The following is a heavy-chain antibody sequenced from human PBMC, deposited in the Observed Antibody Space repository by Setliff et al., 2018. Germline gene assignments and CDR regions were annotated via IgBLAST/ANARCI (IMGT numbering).Heavy chain of an antibody. CDR3: ARDTYIGDFWSGYYIQGRFDP. Sequence: ASLKVSCKASGYTFTSYGFSWVRQAPGQGLEWMGWISAYNGNTNYAQKLQGRVTMTTDTSTSTAYMELRSLRSEDTAVYYCARDTYIGDFWSGYYIQGRFDPWGQGTLVTVSS. D-gene: IGHD3-3*01. J-gene: IGHJ5*02. CDR2: ISAYNGNT. V-gene: IGHV1-18*01. CDR1: GYTFTSYG.